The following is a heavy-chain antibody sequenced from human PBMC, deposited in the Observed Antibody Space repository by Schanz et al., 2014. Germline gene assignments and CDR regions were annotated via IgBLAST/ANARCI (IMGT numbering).Heavy chain of an antibody. CDR2: INHSGSI. CDR3: ARVRSGSTAGYFDL. D-gene: IGHD1-26*01. J-gene: IGHJ2*01. CDR1: GGSFSGYF. Sequence: QVQLQQWGAGLLKPSETLSLTCAVYGGSFSGYFWAWIRQPPGKGLEWIGEINHSGSINYNPSLKSRVAFSVDTSRRQFSLKVNSVTAADTALYFCARVRSGSTAGYFDLWGRGTPVTVSS. V-gene: IGHV4-34*01.